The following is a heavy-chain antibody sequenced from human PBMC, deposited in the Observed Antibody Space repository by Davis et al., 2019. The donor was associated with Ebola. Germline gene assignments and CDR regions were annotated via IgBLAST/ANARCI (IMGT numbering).Heavy chain of an antibody. Sequence: MPSETLSLTCAVSGGSISSSNWWSWVRQPPGKGLEWIGEIYHSGSTNYNPSLKSRVTISVDKSKNQFSLKLSSVTAADTAVYYCERHAGAHVDTAMVYYYYGMDVWGQGTTVTVSS. CDR2: IYHSGST. J-gene: IGHJ6*02. CDR3: ERHAGAHVDTAMVYYYYGMDV. V-gene: IGHV4-4*02. CDR1: GGSISSSNW. D-gene: IGHD5-18*01.